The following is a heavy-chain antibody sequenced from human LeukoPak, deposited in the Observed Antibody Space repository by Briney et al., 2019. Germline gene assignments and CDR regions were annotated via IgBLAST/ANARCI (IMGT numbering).Heavy chain of an antibody. CDR3: ARGHNYGSGNGLRKYNWFDP. V-gene: IGHV4-34*01. J-gene: IGHJ5*02. D-gene: IGHD3-10*01. CDR1: GGSFSGYY. CDR2: INHSGST. Sequence: SETLSPTCAVYGGSFSGYYWSWIRQPPGKGLEWIGEINHSGSTNYNPSLKSRVTISVDTSKNQFSLKLSSVTAADTAVYYCARGHNYGSGNGLRKYNWFDPWGQGTLVTVSS.